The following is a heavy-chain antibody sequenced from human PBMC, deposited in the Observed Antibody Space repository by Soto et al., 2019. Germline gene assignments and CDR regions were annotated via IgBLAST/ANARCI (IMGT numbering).Heavy chain of an antibody. V-gene: IGHV4-30-2*01. CDR3: ARGRGVATSYGMDV. CDR2: IYHSGST. CDR1: GVSISSGGYS. J-gene: IGHJ6*02. Sequence: TLCLTCTVSGVSISSGGYSWSWIRQPPGKGLEWIGYIYHSGSTYYNPSLKSRVTISVDRSKNQFYLKLSSVTAADTDVYYCARGRGVATSYGMDVWGQGTKVTVYS. D-gene: IGHD5-12*01.